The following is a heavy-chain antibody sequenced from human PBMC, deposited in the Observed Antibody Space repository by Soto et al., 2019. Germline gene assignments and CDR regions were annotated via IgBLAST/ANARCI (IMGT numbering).Heavy chain of an antibody. D-gene: IGHD4-4*01. Sequence: ASVKVSCKASGYTFTSYYMHWVRQAPGQGLEWMGIINPSGGSTSYAQKFQGRVTMTRDTSTSTVYMELSSLRSEDTAVYYCATDFLTTYYYYYGMDVWGQGTTVTVSS. CDR3: ATDFLTTYYYYYGMDV. CDR1: GYTFTSYY. J-gene: IGHJ6*02. CDR2: INPSGGST. V-gene: IGHV1-46*01.